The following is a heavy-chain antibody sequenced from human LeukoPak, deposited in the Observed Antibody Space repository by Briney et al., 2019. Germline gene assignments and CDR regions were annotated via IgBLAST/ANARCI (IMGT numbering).Heavy chain of an antibody. V-gene: IGHV3-21*01. D-gene: IGHD1-26*01. J-gene: IGHJ3*02. Sequence: AGSLRLSCAASGFTFNTYSVNWVRQAPGKGLEWVSSISSGSSYIFYADSMKGRFTISRDNAKTSLYLQMNSLRAEDTAVYYCARQVGVDDAFDIWGQGTKVTVSS. CDR1: GFTFNTYS. CDR3: ARQVGVDDAFDI. CDR2: ISSGSSYI.